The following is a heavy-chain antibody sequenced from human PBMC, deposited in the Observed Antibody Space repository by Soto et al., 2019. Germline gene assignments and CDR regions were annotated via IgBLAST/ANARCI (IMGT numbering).Heavy chain of an antibody. Sequence: QVQLVQSGAEVKKPESSVKVSCKASGGTFSSYAISWVRQAPGQGLEWMGGIIPIFGTANYAQKFQGRVTITADKSTSTAYMELSSLRSEDTAVYYCARDTEVVPAAISGLGWFDPWGQGTLVTVSS. J-gene: IGHJ5*02. D-gene: IGHD2-2*02. CDR2: IIPIFGTA. CDR3: ARDTEVVPAAISGLGWFDP. V-gene: IGHV1-69*06. CDR1: GGTFSSYA.